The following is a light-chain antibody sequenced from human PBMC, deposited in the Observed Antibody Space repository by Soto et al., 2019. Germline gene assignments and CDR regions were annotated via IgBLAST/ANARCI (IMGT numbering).Light chain of an antibody. CDR3: QQSFSSPPWT. Sequence: DIQMTQSPSSLSASVGDSVTITCRASQNIKTYLNWYQQKPGKAPNLLIYAASSLHSGVPLRFSGSGSGTDFTLTISSLQPEDFATYYCQQSFSSPPWTFGQGTKVEIK. CDR1: QNIKTY. V-gene: IGKV1-39*01. J-gene: IGKJ1*01. CDR2: AAS.